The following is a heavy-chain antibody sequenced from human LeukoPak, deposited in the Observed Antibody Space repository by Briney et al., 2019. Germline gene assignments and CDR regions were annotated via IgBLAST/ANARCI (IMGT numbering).Heavy chain of an antibody. J-gene: IGHJ4*02. CDR1: GFIFLSHG. CDR2: SIGGNS. Sequence: GWSLSESFPSTGFIFLSHGLSWVRQAPGKGLEWVSVSIGGNSLYADSVKGRCTISRDNSKNTLYLQMTGLRAEDTAVCYCAKDRGYSHDYWVQGTQVTVPS. D-gene: IGHD5-18*01. CDR3: AKDRGYSHDY. V-gene: IGHV3-23*01.